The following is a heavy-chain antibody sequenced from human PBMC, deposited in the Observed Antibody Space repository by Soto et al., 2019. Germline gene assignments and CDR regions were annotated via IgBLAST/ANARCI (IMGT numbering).Heavy chain of an antibody. J-gene: IGHJ4*02. Sequence: LRLSCAASGFTFGNYAMSWVRQAPGKGLEWVSAIAASGATTYYADSVKGRLTVSRDNSKNTLYLQMNSLRAEDTAVYYCAKDRGGSGWRFDYWGQGTLVTVSS. V-gene: IGHV3-23*01. CDR3: AKDRGGSGWRFDY. CDR2: IAASGATT. D-gene: IGHD6-19*01. CDR1: GFTFGNYA.